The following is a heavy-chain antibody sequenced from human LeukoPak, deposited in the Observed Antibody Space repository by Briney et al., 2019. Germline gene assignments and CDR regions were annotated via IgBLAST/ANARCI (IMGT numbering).Heavy chain of an antibody. V-gene: IGHV1-2*02. CDR2: INPNSGGT. CDR1: GGTFSSYA. D-gene: IGHD1-26*01. J-gene: IGHJ5*02. Sequence: ASVKVSCKASGGTFSSYAISWVRQAPGQGLEWMGWINPNSGGTNYAQKFQGRVTMTRDTSISTAYMELSRLRSDDTAVYYCARISGSYGAWFDPWGQGTLVTVSS. CDR3: ARISGSYGAWFDP.